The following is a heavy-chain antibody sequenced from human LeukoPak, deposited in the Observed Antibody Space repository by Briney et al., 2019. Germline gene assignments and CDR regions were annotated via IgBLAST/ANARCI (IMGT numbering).Heavy chain of an antibody. V-gene: IGHV4-61*02. D-gene: IGHD3-3*01. CDR3: ARDRSSDFWSGINGYFDY. Sequence: PSETLSFTCTVSGGSISSGSYYWSWIRQPAGKGLEWIGRIYTSGSTNYNPSLKSRVTISVDTSKNQFSLKLSSVTAADTAVYYCARDRSSDFWSGINGYFDYWGQGTLVTVSS. CDR1: GGSISSGSYY. J-gene: IGHJ4*02. CDR2: IYTSGST.